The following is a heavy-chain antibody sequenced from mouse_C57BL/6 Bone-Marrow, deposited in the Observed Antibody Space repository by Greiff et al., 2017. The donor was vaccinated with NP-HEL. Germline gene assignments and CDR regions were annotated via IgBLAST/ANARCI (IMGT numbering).Heavy chain of an antibody. Sequence: EVQLQQSGPGLVKPSQSLSLTCSVTGYSITSGYYWNWIRQFPGNKLEWMGYISYDGSNNYNPSLKNRISITRDTSKNQFFLKLNSVTTEDTATYYCARGYSKYAMDYWGQGTSVTVSS. CDR1: GYSITSGYY. V-gene: IGHV3-6*01. J-gene: IGHJ4*01. D-gene: IGHD2-5*01. CDR3: ARGYSKYAMDY. CDR2: ISYDGSN.